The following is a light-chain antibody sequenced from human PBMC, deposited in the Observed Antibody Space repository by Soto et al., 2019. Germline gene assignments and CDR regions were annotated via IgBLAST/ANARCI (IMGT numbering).Light chain of an antibody. CDR3: QQRSDWPLT. Sequence: EIVLTQSPGTLSLSPGERATLSCRASQSVSNNYLAWYQQKPGQAPRLLIYGASNRATGIPDRFSGSGSGTDITLTISRLEPEDFAVYYCQQRSDWPLTFGGGTKVDIK. V-gene: IGKV3D-20*02. J-gene: IGKJ4*01. CDR1: QSVSNNY. CDR2: GAS.